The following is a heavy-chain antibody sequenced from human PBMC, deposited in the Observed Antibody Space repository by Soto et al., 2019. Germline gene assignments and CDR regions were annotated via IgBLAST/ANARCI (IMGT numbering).Heavy chain of an antibody. CDR1: GGTFSSYT. CDR3: AIAYSSSSDGAFVS. J-gene: IGHJ3*01. V-gene: IGHV1-69*02. D-gene: IGHD6-6*01. Sequence: SVKVSCKASGGTFSSYTISWVRQAPGQGLEWMGRIIPIPGIANYAQKFQGRVTITADKSTSTAYMELSSLRSEDTAVYYCAIAYSSSSDGAFVSWGQGTMVTV. CDR2: IIPIPGIA.